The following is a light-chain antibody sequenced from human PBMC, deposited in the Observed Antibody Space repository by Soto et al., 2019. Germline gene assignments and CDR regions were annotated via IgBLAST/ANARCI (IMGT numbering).Light chain of an antibody. CDR1: QSVSSN. CDR3: HQYDNWPPYT. CDR2: GAS. V-gene: IGKV3-15*01. Sequence: EVVMTQSPATLSGSPLERSTLSCRASQSVSSNLAWYQQKPGQAPRLVIYGASTRATGIPARFSGSGSGTEFTLTISSLQSEDFAVYYCHQYDNWPPYTFGQGTKVDIK. J-gene: IGKJ2*01.